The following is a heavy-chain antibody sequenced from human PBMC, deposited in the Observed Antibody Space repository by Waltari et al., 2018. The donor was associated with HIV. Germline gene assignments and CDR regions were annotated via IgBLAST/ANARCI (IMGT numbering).Heavy chain of an antibody. D-gene: IGHD1-26*01. Sequence: EVQLMESGGGLVQSGGSLRLPCAAPGFTFPNYWMSWVRQTPGKGLEWVAYIKDDGSEKYYMGSVKGRFTISRDNAKNSMFLQMNSLRAEDTAVYYCARIGTFPHNYAIDFWGQGTTVTVSS. V-gene: IGHV3-7*01. CDR3: ARIGTFPHNYAIDF. CDR2: IKDDGSEK. CDR1: GFTFPNYW. J-gene: IGHJ6*02.